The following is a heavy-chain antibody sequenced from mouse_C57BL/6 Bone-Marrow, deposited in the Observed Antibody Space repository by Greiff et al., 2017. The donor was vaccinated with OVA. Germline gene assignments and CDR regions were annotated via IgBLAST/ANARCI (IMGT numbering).Heavy chain of an antibody. D-gene: IGHD2-3*01. CDR2: IYPGDGAT. V-gene: IGHV1-82*01. Sequence: VQLQQSGPELVKPGASVKISCKASGYAFSSYWMNWVKQRPGKGLEWIGRIYPGDGATNYNGKFKGKATLTADQSYSTAYMQLSRLTSEDSAVYFCARHEDGYYASYFDYWGQGTTLTVSS. CDR1: GYAFSSYW. CDR3: ARHEDGYYASYFDY. J-gene: IGHJ2*01.